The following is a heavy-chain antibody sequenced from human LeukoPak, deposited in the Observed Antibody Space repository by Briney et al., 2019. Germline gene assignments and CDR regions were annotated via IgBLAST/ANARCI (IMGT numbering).Heavy chain of an antibody. V-gene: IGHV3-23*01. J-gene: IGHJ3*01. CDR3: AKHSLPSQYDSRGPPFFDAFDV. Sequence: GGSLRLSCAASGVIFSSYVITWVRQVPGKGLEWVSSISGGGANTYYADSVKGRLTITRDNSKTTATLQMNSLRAEDTAVYYCAKHSLPSQYDSRGPPFFDAFDVWGQGTLVTVSS. D-gene: IGHD3-22*01. CDR2: ISGGGANT. CDR1: GVIFSSYV.